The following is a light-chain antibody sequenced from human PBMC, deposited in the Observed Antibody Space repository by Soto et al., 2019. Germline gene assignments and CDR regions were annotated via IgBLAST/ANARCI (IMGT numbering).Light chain of an antibody. Sequence: IQLTQSPSSLSASVGDRVTITCRASQSISNWLAWYQQKPGKAPKLLIYQTSNLESGVPSRFSGSGSGTEFSLTISSLQPDDFATYYCQQYKSFSLTFGGGTKVDI. CDR2: QTS. CDR3: QQYKSFSLT. CDR1: QSISNW. J-gene: IGKJ4*01. V-gene: IGKV1-5*03.